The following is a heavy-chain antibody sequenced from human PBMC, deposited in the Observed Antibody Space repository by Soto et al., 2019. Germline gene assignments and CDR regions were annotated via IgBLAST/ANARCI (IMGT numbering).Heavy chain of an antibody. Sequence: QVQLVESGGGLVKPGGSLRLSCAASGFTFSDYYMSWIRQAPGKGLEWVSYISSSGSTIYYADSVKGRFTNSSNNAKNSLYLQMNSLRADDTAVYYCARDRSCSGGSCYADYWGQGTLVTVSS. CDR2: ISSSGSTI. V-gene: IGHV3-11*01. J-gene: IGHJ4*02. D-gene: IGHD2-15*01. CDR3: ARDRSCSGGSCYADY. CDR1: GFTFSDYY.